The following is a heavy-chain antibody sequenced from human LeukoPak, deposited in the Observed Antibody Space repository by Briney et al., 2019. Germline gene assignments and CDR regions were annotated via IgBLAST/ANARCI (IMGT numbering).Heavy chain of an antibody. D-gene: IGHD4-17*01. CDR3: AKDRAPYGDYVPGYFDL. J-gene: IGHJ2*01. CDR1: GFTFDDYA. Sequence: PGRSLRLSCAASGFTFDDYAMHGVRQAPGKGLEWVSGISWNSGSIGYADSVKGRFTISRDNAKKCLYLQMNSLRAEDMALYYCAKDRAPYGDYVPGYFDLWGRGTLVTVSS. V-gene: IGHV3-9*03. CDR2: ISWNSGSI.